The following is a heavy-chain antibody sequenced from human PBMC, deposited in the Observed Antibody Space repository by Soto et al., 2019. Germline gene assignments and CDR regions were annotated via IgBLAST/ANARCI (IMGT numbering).Heavy chain of an antibody. CDR2: VKDGGHT. CDR1: GGSLSGYY. D-gene: IGHD5-12*01. CDR3: ARGQEGVVATH. Sequence: QVQLQQWGAGLLKPSETLSLNCAVTGGSLSGYYWSWIRQPPGKGREWIGEVKDGGHTNYSPSLRGRVTISSATSNNQFSLRLNSVTAADTGVYYCARGQEGVVATHWDQGSLVTVSS. J-gene: IGHJ4*02. V-gene: IGHV4-34*01.